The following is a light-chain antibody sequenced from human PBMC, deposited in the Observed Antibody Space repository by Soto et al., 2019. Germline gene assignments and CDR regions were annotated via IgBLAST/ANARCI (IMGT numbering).Light chain of an antibody. CDR1: QSVSNIY. Sequence: EIVLTQSPGTLSLSPGETATLSSRASQSVSNIYLGWYQQKPGQAPRLLIYDASNRATGIPARFSGSGSGTDFTLTISSLEPEDFAVYYCQQRSNWPPITFGQGTRLEIK. CDR3: QQRSNWPPIT. V-gene: IGKV3-11*01. CDR2: DAS. J-gene: IGKJ5*01.